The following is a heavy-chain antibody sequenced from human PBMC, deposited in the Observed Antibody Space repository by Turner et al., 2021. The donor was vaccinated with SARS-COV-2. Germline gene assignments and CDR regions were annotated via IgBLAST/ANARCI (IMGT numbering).Heavy chain of an antibody. CDR1: GYTFTGYY. CDR2: INPNSGGT. Sequence: QVQLAQSGAEVKKSGASVKVPCKASGYTFTGYYMHWVRQAPGQGREWMGWINPNSGGTNYAQKFQGRVTMTRDTSNSTAYMELSRLRSDDTAVYYCAVLEMATITDAFDIWGQGTMVTVSS. CDR3: AVLEMATITDAFDI. V-gene: IGHV1-2*02. D-gene: IGHD5-12*01. J-gene: IGHJ3*02.